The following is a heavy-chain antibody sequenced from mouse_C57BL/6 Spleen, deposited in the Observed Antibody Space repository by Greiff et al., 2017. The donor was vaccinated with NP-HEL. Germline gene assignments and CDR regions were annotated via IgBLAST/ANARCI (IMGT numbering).Heavy chain of an antibody. J-gene: IGHJ2*01. CDR3: ASGRFDY. Sequence: VQLQQPGAELVRPGTSVKLSCKASGYTFTSYWMHWVKQRPGQGLEWIGVIDPSDSYTNYNQKFKGKATLTVDTSSSTAYMQLSSLTSEDSAVYYCASGRFDYWGQGTTLTVSS. V-gene: IGHV1-59*01. CDR2: IDPSDSYT. CDR1: GYTFTSYW.